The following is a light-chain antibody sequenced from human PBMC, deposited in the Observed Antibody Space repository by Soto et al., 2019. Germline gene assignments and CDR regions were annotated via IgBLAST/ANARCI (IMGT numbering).Light chain of an antibody. CDR1: QNVSNDY. CDR3: QQYGGPPWT. CDR2: GAS. V-gene: IGKV3-20*01. Sequence: TVLTEDPVTPSLSPGESSTLWCRASQNVSNDYLAWYQQKPGQAPRLLIYGASSRATGIPDRVRGSGSGTDFTLTISRLEPEDFAVYYCQQYGGPPWTFGQGTKVDIK. J-gene: IGKJ1*01.